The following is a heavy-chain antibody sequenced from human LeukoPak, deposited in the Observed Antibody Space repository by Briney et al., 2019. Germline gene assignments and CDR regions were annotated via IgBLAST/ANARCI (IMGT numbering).Heavy chain of an antibody. V-gene: IGHV4-34*01. Sequence: NPSETLSLTCAVYGGSFSGYYWSWIRQPPGKGLEWIGEINHSGSTNYNPSLKSRVTISVDTSKNQFSLKLSSVTAADTAVYYCARGKLGFDAFDIWGQGTMVTVSS. CDR1: GGSFSGYY. D-gene: IGHD7-27*01. J-gene: IGHJ3*02. CDR3: ARGKLGFDAFDI. CDR2: INHSGST.